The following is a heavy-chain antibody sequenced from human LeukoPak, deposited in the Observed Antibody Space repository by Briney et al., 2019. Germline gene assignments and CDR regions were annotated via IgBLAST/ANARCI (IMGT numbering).Heavy chain of an antibody. CDR2: ISASGSTI. CDR1: GFTFSDYY. J-gene: IGHJ4*02. D-gene: IGHD6-13*01. Sequence: GGSLRLSCAASGFTFSDYYMTWIRQAPGKGLEWVSYISASGSTICYTDSVKGRFTISRENAKNSLYLQMNSLRVDDTAVYYCARDRGSWYVGQFDCWGQGILVTVSS. V-gene: IGHV3-11*04. CDR3: ARDRGSWYVGQFDC.